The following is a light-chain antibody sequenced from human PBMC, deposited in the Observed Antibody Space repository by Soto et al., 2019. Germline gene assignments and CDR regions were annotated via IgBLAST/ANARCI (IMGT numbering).Light chain of an antibody. J-gene: IGKJ2*01. V-gene: IGKV1-8*01. CDR2: AAS. CDR3: QQYSSYPS. Sequence: AIRMTQSPSSLSASTGDRVTITCRASQGISSYLAWYQQKPGKAPKLLIYAASTLQSGVPSRFSGSGSGTDFTLTISCLQSEDFATYYCQQYSSYPSFGQGTKVDIX. CDR1: QGISSY.